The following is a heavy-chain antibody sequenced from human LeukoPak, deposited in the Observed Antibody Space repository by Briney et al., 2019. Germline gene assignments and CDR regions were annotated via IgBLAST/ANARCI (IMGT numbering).Heavy chain of an antibody. CDR1: GFTFSSYW. Sequence: GGSLRLSCAASGFTFSSYWMHWVRQAPGKGLEWVAVISYDGSNRYYADSMKGRFTISRDNSKNTLYLQMNSLRAEDTAMYYCARGSWYGRFMDYWGQGTLVTVSS. V-gene: IGHV3-30*03. CDR2: ISYDGSNR. CDR3: ARGSWYGRFMDY. J-gene: IGHJ4*02. D-gene: IGHD6-13*01.